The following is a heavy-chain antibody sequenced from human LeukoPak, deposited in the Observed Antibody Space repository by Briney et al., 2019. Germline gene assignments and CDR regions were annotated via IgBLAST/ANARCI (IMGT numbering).Heavy chain of an antibody. CDR2: INPNSGGT. V-gene: IGHV1-2*02. D-gene: IGHD6-13*01. J-gene: IGHJ5*02. CDR1: GYTFTGYY. Sequence: GASVKVSCKASGYTFTGYYMHWVRQAPGQGLEWMGWINPNSGGTNYAQKFQGRVTMTTDTSTSTAYMELRSLRSDDTAVYYCARARIAAAGTDWFDPWGQGTLVTVSS. CDR3: ARARIAAAGTDWFDP.